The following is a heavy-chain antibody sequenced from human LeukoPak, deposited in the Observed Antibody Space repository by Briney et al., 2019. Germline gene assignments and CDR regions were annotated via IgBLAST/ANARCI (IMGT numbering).Heavy chain of an antibody. CDR1: GFTFSSYG. Sequence: GGSLRLSCAASGFTFSSYGMHWVRQAPGKGLEWVAFIRYDGSNKYYADSVKGRFTTSRDNSKNTLYLQMNSLRAEDTAVYYCARPMIVVVSDAFDIWGQGTMVTVSS. V-gene: IGHV3-30*02. CDR2: IRYDGSNK. D-gene: IGHD3-22*01. J-gene: IGHJ3*02. CDR3: ARPMIVVVSDAFDI.